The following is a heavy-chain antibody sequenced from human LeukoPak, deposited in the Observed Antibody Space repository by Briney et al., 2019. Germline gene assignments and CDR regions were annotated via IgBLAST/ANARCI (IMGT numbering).Heavy chain of an antibody. D-gene: IGHD3-22*01. V-gene: IGHV3-11*01. CDR1: GFTFSDYY. CDR3: ASAPARFYYDSSGSDF. CDR2: ISSSGSTI. Sequence: GGSLRFSCAASGFTFSDYYMSWIRQAPGKGLEWVSYISSSGSTIYYADSVKGRFTISRDNAKNSLYLQMNSLRAEDTAVYYCASAPARFYYDSSGSDFRGQGTLVTVSS. J-gene: IGHJ4*02.